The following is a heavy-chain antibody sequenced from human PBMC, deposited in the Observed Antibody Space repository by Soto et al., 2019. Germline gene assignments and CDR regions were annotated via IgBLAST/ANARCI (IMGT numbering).Heavy chain of an antibody. Sequence: GASVKVSCQASGYTFTRDQIHWVRQAPGQGLEWMGMIDPSGGNTGYAQKFQGRVTMARNTSISTAYMELSSLRSEDTAVYYCAREGLAVAGIGSCFDPWGQRTLVTVSS. D-gene: IGHD6-19*01. J-gene: IGHJ5*02. CDR3: AREGLAVAGIGSCFDP. CDR1: GYTFTRDQ. CDR2: IDPSGGNT. V-gene: IGHV1-46*01.